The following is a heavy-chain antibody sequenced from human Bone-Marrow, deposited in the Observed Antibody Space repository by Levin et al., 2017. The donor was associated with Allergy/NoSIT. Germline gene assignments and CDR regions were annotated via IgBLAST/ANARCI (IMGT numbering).Heavy chain of an antibody. CDR3: ANHGSVGAAAGY. D-gene: IGHD6-13*01. CDR1: GFTFSSYG. Sequence: GGSLRLSCAASGFTFSSYGMHWVRQAPGKGLEWVAVISYDGSNKYYADSVKGRFTISRDNSKNTLYLQMNSLRAEDTAVYYCANHGSVGAAAGYWGQGTLVTVSS. J-gene: IGHJ4*02. CDR2: ISYDGSNK. V-gene: IGHV3-30*18.